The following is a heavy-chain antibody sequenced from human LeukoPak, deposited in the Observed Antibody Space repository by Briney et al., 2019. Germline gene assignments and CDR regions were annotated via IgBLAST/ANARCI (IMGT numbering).Heavy chain of an antibody. CDR3: AKDFSSGLFDY. J-gene: IGHJ4*02. Sequence: PGGSLRLSCAASGFPFSSFAMSWVRQTPGKGLEWVSTISHDGGSTYFADSVKGRFTISRDNSKSTLYLQMNSLRAEDTALYFCAKDFSSGLFDYWGQGTLVAVSS. CDR1: GFPFSSFA. V-gene: IGHV3-23*01. D-gene: IGHD6-19*01. CDR2: ISHDGGST.